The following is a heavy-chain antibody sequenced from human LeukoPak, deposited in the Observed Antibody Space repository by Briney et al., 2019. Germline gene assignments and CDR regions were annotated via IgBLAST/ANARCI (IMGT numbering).Heavy chain of an antibody. J-gene: IGHJ6*03. CDR1: GGSFSGYY. Sequence: PSETLSLTCAVYGGSFSGYYWSWIRQPPGKGLEWIGEINHSGSTNYNPSLKSRVTISVDTSKNQFSLKLSSVTAADTAVYYCARRGYYYGSGSYFRYYYYMDVWGKGTTVTISS. CDR3: ARRGYYYGSGSYFRYYYYMDV. V-gene: IGHV4-34*01. D-gene: IGHD3-10*01. CDR2: INHSGST.